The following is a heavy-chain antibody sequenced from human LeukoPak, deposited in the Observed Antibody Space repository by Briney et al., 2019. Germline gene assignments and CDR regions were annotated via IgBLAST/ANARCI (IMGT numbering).Heavy chain of an antibody. Sequence: PGGSLRLSCAASGFTFRGYWMSWVRQAPGKGLEWVANIKEDGSEKYYVDSVKGRFTISRDNAKNSLNLQMDSLRVEDTAVYYCTREDSSSKIDYWGQGTLVTVSS. J-gene: IGHJ4*02. CDR2: IKEDGSEK. CDR1: GFTFRGYW. V-gene: IGHV3-7*01. CDR3: TREDSSSKIDY. D-gene: IGHD6-6*01.